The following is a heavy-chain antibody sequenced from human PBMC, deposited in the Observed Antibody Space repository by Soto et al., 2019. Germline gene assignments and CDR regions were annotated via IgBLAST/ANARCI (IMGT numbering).Heavy chain of an antibody. J-gene: IGHJ4*02. CDR2: INHSGST. Sequence: SETLSLTCAVYGGSFSGYYWSWFRQPPGKGLEWIGEINHSGSTNYNPSLKSRVTISVDTSKNQFSLKLSSVTAADTAVYYCARGLFNPYSSSSDYWGQGTLVTVSS. CDR3: ARGLFNPYSSSSDY. V-gene: IGHV4-34*01. CDR1: GGSFSGYY. D-gene: IGHD6-6*01.